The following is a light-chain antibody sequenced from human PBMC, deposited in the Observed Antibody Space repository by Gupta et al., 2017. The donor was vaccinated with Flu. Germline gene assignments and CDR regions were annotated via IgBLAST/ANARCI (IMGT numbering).Light chain of an antibody. V-gene: IGKV3-20*01. CDR1: QSVRSDS. J-gene: IGKJ1*01. Sequence: TLSLSPGERATHPCRASQSVRSDSLAWFQQKPGQAPRLLIYGASTRDTGIPDRFSGSGYGTDFTLTITRREPEDFAVYFCQRDGSPLPWTFGQGTKVEIK. CDR2: GAS. CDR3: QRDGSPLPWT.